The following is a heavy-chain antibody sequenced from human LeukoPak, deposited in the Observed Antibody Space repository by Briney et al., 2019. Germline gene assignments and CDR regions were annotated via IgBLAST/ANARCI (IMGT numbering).Heavy chain of an antibody. CDR3: ARALRYFDWLPFDY. J-gene: IGHJ4*02. CDR2: INSDGSST. Sequence: GGSLRLSCAASGFTFSSYWMHWVRQAPGKRLVRVSRINSDGSSTSYADSVKGRFTISSDNAKNRLYLQMNSLRAEDTAVYYCARALRYFDWLPFDYWGQGTLVTVSS. D-gene: IGHD3-9*01. V-gene: IGHV3-74*01. CDR1: GFTFSSYW.